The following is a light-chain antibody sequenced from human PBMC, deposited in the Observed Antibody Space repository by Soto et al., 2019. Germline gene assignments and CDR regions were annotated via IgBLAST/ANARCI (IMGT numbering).Light chain of an antibody. CDR3: QLRYFTLFT. CDR2: AAS. J-gene: IGKJ5*01. CDR1: QIIRGS. V-gene: IGKV1-39*01. Sequence: DVQLTHSPSFLSAYVGDRGTITCRASQIIRGSLNWYQRKPGKAPKLLIYAASSLQSGVPSRFSGSGSGTDFTLTISSLQPEDFTTYYCQLRYFTLFTFGQGTRRDI.